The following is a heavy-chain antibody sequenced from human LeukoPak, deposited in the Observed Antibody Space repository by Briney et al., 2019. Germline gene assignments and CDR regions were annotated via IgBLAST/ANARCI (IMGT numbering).Heavy chain of an antibody. V-gene: IGHV5-51*01. J-gene: IGHJ4*02. D-gene: IGHD6-19*01. CDR1: GYSFTSYW. Sequence: GESLKISCKGSGYSFTSYWIGWVRHMPGKGLEWMGIIYPADSDTKYSPSFQGQVTVSADKSISTAYLQWSSLKASDTAIYFCARAGYSSGWYVGSFQYWGQGTLVTVSS. CDR2: IYPADSDT. CDR3: ARAGYSSGWYVGSFQY.